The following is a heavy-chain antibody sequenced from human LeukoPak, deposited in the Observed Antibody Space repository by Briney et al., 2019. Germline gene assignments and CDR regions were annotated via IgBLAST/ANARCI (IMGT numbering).Heavy chain of an antibody. Sequence: PSETLSLTCGVYGGSFSGYFWSWIRQPPGKGLEWIGEINHSGSTNYNPSLTSRVTMSLDTSMTQFSLKLKSVTAADTAVYYCAGGGSPHIWGQGTMVTVSS. CDR2: INHSGST. V-gene: IGHV4-34*01. CDR3: AGGGSPHI. J-gene: IGHJ3*02. CDR1: GGSFSGYF. D-gene: IGHD1-26*01.